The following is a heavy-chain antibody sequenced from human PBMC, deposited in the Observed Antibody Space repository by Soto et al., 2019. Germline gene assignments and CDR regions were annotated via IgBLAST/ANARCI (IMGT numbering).Heavy chain of an antibody. V-gene: IGHV3-21*01. D-gene: IGHD6-13*01. J-gene: IGHJ5*02. CDR1: GVTFRSFT. CDR2: ISSNSAYI. CDR3: TRDASRDSSARGWFDP. Sequence: GGSLRLSCAASGVTFRSFTMNWFRQAPGKGLEWVSTISSNSAYIYYTDALRGRFTISRDNAKNSLHLQMNSLRAEDTAVYYCTRDASRDSSARGWFDPWGPGTLVTVSS.